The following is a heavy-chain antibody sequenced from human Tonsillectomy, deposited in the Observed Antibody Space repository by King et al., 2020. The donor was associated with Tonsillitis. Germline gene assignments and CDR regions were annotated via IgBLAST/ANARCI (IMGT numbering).Heavy chain of an antibody. Sequence: QLVQSGAEVKKPGSSVKVSCQASGGTFSSYAINWVRQAPGQGLEWSGGIIPLFGTANNAQKFQGRVTIIADVSTSTASMELSSLRSEDTAVYYCARVRYDILTGYRTGYYYYGMDVWGQGTTITVSS. J-gene: IGHJ6*02. CDR2: IIPLFGTA. V-gene: IGHV1-69*01. D-gene: IGHD3-9*01. CDR1: GGTFSSYA. CDR3: ARVRYDILTGYRTGYYYYGMDV.